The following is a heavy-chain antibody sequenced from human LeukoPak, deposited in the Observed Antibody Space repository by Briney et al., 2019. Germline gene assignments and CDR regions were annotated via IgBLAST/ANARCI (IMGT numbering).Heavy chain of an antibody. CDR2: INPSGGST. CDR1: GSTFTSFA. Sequence: GASVKVSCKASGSTFTSFAFSWVRQAPGQGLEWMGIINPSGGSTSYAQKLQGRVTMTTDTSTSTAYMELRSLRSDDTAVYYCARRGAIIPYWYFDLWGRGTLVTVSS. D-gene: IGHD3-10*01. J-gene: IGHJ2*01. CDR3: ARRGAIIPYWYFDL. V-gene: IGHV1-18*01.